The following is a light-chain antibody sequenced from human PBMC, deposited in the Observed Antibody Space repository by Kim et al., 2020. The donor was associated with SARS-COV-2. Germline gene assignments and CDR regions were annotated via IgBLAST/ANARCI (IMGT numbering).Light chain of an antibody. Sequence: GQSIAISCTGTSSDIGNYNYVSWYQQHPGKAPKVMIYDVSDRPSGISNRFSGSKSGNTASLTISGLQPEDEADYYCSSYTTSDTVVFGGGTQLTVL. CDR3: SSYTTSDTVV. CDR1: SSDIGNYNY. CDR2: DVS. J-gene: IGLJ3*02. V-gene: IGLV2-14*03.